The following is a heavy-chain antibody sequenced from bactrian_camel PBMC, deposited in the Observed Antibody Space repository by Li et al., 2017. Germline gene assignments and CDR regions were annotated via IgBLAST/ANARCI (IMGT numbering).Heavy chain of an antibody. J-gene: IGHJ6*01. CDR1: GYTGSRHC. D-gene: IGHD1*01. Sequence: QLVESGGGSVQAGGSLRLTCAISGYTGSRHCMGWFRQAPGKPREAVAAIENDGQTSYTDSVKGRFTVSQDNAKNTVTLQMNSLKPEDTAVYSCATVLQGTLCRWENFGYWGQGTQVTVS. V-gene: IGHV3S53*01. CDR2: IENDGQT. CDR3: ATVLQGTLCRWENFGY.